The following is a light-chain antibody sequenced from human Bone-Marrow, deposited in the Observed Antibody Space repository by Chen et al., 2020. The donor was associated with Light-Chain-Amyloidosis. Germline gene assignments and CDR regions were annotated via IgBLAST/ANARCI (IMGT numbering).Light chain of an antibody. V-gene: IGLV1-40*01. CDR2: SNS. CDR3: QTYDTTLSAPV. Sequence: QSVLTQPPSVSGAPGQRVTISCAGSSANIGTGYDVHWYQQPPGSAPKVVIYSNSNRPSGVPDLFSGSKSGTSASLGITGLQAEDEADYYCQTYDTTLSAPVFGGGTRLTVL. CDR1: SANIGTGYD. J-gene: IGLJ2*01.